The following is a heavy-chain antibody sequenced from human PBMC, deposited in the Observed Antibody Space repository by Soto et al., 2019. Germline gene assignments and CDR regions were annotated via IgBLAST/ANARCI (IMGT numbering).Heavy chain of an antibody. Sequence: SGPTLVNPTQTLTPTCTFSGFSLSTSGMCVSWIRQPPGKALEWLALIDWDDDKYYSTSLKTRLTISKDTSKNQVVLTMTNMYPVDTATYYCARSSDGYKLRGHYYFYYGMDVWGQGTTVTVSS. J-gene: IGHJ6*02. CDR1: GFSLSTSGMC. CDR2: IDWDDDK. CDR3: ARSSDGYKLRGHYYFYYGMDV. D-gene: IGHD1-1*01. V-gene: IGHV2-70*01.